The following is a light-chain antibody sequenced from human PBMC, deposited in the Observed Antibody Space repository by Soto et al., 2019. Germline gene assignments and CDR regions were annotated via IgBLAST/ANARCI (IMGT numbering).Light chain of an antibody. CDR1: SSDV. CDR2: GVD. Sequence: QSALTQPRSVSGSPGQSVAMSCTGTSSDVSWYQQHPGKAPKLMIYGVDKRPSGVPDRFSGSKSGNTASLTISGLQTEDEADYYCCSYVGSYSVVFGGGTKVTVL. J-gene: IGLJ3*02. V-gene: IGLV2-11*01. CDR3: CSYVGSYSVV.